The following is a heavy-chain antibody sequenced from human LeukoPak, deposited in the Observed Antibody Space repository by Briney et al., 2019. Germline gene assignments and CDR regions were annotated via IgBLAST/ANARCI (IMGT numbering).Heavy chain of an antibody. V-gene: IGHV1-24*01. D-gene: IGHD3-10*01. Sequence: ASVKVSCKVSGYTLTELSMHWVRQAPGKGLEWMGGFDPEDGETIYAQKFQGRVTMTEDTSTDTAYMELSSLSSEDTAVYYCATDLITMVRGGGFDPWGQGTLVTVSS. J-gene: IGHJ5*02. CDR1: GYTLTELS. CDR3: ATDLITMVRGGGFDP. CDR2: FDPEDGET.